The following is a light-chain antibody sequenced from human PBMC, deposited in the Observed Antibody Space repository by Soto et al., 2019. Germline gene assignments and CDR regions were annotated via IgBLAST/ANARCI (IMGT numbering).Light chain of an antibody. CDR3: QQYHSSPRT. V-gene: IGKV3-15*01. J-gene: IGKJ1*01. CDR1: QSVSSN. Sequence: IVMTQSPATLSVSPWERATLSCRASQSVSSNLAWYQQKPGQAPRLLIYGASTRATGIPARFSGSGSGTDFSLTISRLEPEDFAVYYCQQYHSSPRTFGQGTKVDIK. CDR2: GAS.